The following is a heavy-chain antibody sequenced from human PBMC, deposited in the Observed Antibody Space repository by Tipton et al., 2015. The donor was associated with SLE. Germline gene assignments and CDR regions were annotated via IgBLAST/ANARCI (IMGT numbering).Heavy chain of an antibody. CDR3: ARALAGSGYFDLDY. D-gene: IGHD5-12*01. CDR1: GGSFSGYY. Sequence: TLSLTCAVYGGSFSGYYWSWIRQPPGKGLEWIGEINRRGSTNYNPSLKSRVTISVDTSKNQFSLKLSSVTAADTAVYYCARALAGSGYFDLDYWGQGTLVTVSS. CDR2: INRRGST. V-gene: IGHV4-34*09. J-gene: IGHJ4*02.